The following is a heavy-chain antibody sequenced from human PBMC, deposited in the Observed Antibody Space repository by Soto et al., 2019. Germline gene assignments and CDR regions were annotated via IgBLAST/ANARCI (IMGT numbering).Heavy chain of an antibody. CDR3: ARSSGYSYGYPSFYFDY. Sequence: PGGSLRLSCVASGFIFSDYYMTWIRQAPGKGLEWVSYISNSESDIYYADSVKGRFTISRDNAKKPLYLQMNSLRAEDTAIYYCARSSGYSYGYPSFYFDYWGQGTLVTVSS. CDR1: GFIFSDYY. J-gene: IGHJ4*02. CDR2: ISNSESDI. V-gene: IGHV3-11*01. D-gene: IGHD5-18*01.